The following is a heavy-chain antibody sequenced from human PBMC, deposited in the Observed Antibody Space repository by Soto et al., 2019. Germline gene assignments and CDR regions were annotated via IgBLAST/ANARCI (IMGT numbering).Heavy chain of an antibody. Sequence: GGSLRLSCAASGFTFSSYAMHWVRQAPGKGLEWVAVISYDGSNKYYADSVKGRFTISRDNSKNTLYLQMNSLRAEDTAVYYCASSLDYWGQGTLVTVSS. J-gene: IGHJ4*02. CDR3: ASSLDY. CDR2: ISYDGSNK. V-gene: IGHV3-30-3*01. CDR1: GFTFSSYA.